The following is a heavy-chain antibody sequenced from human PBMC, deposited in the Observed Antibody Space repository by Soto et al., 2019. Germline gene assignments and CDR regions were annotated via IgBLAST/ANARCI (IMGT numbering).Heavy chain of an antibody. Sequence: EVQLLESGGGLVQPGGSPRLSCAASGFTFSSYVMSWVRQAPGKGLEWVSGISGSGDNTYYADSVKGRFTISRDNSTNTLFLQMNSLRAEDTALYFCAKEMGDYYDSSGSWFDPWGQGTLVTVSS. CDR3: AKEMGDYYDSSGSWFDP. J-gene: IGHJ5*02. V-gene: IGHV3-23*01. CDR1: GFTFSSYV. CDR2: ISGSGDNT. D-gene: IGHD3-22*01.